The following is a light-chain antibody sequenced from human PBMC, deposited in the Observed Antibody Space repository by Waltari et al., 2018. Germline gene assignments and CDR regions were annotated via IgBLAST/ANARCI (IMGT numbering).Light chain of an antibody. CDR3: QQTHTTPYT. J-gene: IGKJ2*01. CDR1: QSITKY. CDR2: TVS. Sequence: DIQMTQSPASLSASVGETVTITCRASQSITKYLNWYQQKAGEVHKLLMFTVSTLQRGVSSRFSGRGSGTNFTLTITSLQREDFATYHCQQTHTTPYTFGQGTKLEI. V-gene: IGKV1-39*01.